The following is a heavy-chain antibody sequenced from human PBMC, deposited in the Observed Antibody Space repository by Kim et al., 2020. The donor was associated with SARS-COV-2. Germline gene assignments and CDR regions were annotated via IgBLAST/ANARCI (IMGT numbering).Heavy chain of an antibody. D-gene: IGHD5-12*01. CDR1: GGTFSSYA. Sequence: SVKVSCKASGGTFSSYAISWVRQAPGQGLEWMGRIIPILGIANYAQKFQGRVTITADKSTSTAYMELSSLRSEDTAVYYCARASGYDFENGMDVWGQGTTVTVSS. J-gene: IGHJ6*02. V-gene: IGHV1-69*04. CDR2: IIPILGIA. CDR3: ARASGYDFENGMDV.